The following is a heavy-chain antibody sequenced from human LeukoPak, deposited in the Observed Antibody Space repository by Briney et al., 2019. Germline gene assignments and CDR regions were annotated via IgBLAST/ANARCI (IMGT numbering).Heavy chain of an antibody. V-gene: IGHV3-74*01. CDR2: INSDGSST. CDR1: GFTFGSYW. Sequence: PGVSLRLSFAASGFTFGSYWMHWVRQAPGKGLVWVSRINSDGSSTSYADSVKGLFTIARDNAKNTLYLQMNSLRAEDTAVYYCARGDRSFDYWGQGTLVTVSS. J-gene: IGHJ4*02. D-gene: IGHD3-22*01. CDR3: ARGDRSFDY.